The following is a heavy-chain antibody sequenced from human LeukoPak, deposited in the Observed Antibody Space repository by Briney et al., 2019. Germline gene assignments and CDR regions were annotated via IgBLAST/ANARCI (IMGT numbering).Heavy chain of an antibody. D-gene: IGHD4-17*01. Sequence: GGSLRLSCAASGFTFSSYGMHWVRQAPGKGLEWVAFIRYDGSNKYYADSVKGRFTISRDNSKNTLYLQMNSLRAEDTAVYYCATPFYGDYAFDYWGQGTLVTVSS. CDR3: ATPFYGDYAFDY. V-gene: IGHV3-30*02. CDR1: GFTFSSYG. CDR2: IRYDGSNK. J-gene: IGHJ4*02.